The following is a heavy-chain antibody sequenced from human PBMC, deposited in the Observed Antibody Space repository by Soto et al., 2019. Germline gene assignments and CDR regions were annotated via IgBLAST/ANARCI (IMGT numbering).Heavy chain of an antibody. CDR2: IYWDDDK. J-gene: IGHJ1*01. V-gene: IGHV2-5*02. CDR3: AYIPYRTGWYFQH. D-gene: IGHD6-19*01. Sequence: QITLKESDPTLVKPTQTLTLTCTFSGFSFTTGGVAVGWIRQPPGKALEWLALIYWDDDKRYSSSLKSRLTITKDTSKNQVVLTMTNMDTEDTGKYYCAYIPYRTGWYFQHWGQGTLVTVSS. CDR1: GFSFTTGGVA.